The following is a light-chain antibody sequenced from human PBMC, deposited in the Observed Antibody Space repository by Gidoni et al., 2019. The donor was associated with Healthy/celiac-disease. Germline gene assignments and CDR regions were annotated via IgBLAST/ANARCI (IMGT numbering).Light chain of an antibody. CDR2: EVS. Sequence: QSSLLQPPSASGSPGQSVTIPCTGTSSDVGGYNYVSWYQQHPGKASKLMLYEVSKRPSGVPDRFSGSKSGNTAARTVSGLQAEDEADYYCSEYAGSILVVFGGGTKLTVL. J-gene: IGLJ2*01. CDR1: SSDVGGYNY. V-gene: IGLV2-8*01. CDR3: SEYAGSILVV.